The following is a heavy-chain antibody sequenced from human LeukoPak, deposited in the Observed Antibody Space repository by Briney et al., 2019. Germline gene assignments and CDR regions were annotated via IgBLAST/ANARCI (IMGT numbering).Heavy chain of an antibody. D-gene: IGHD6-13*01. CDR2: IYYSGST. Sequence: SETLSPTCTVSGGSISSSSYYWGWLRQPPGKGLEWIGSIYYSGSTYYNPSLKSRGTISVDTSKNQFSLKLSSVTAADTAVYYCASQYSSSWYLDYWGQGTLVTVSS. CDR1: GGSISSSSYY. CDR3: ASQYSSSWYLDY. J-gene: IGHJ4*02. V-gene: IGHV4-39*07.